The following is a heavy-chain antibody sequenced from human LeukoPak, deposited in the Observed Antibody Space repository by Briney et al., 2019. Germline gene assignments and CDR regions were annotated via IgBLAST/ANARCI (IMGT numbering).Heavy chain of an antibody. V-gene: IGHV1-18*01. CDR1: GYTFTSYG. J-gene: IGHJ4*02. CDR2: ISAYNGNT. CDR3: ARDRHGDYVPYFDY. Sequence: ASVKVSCKASGYTFTSYGISWVRQAPGQGLEWMGWISAYNGNTNYAQKLQGRVTMTTDTSTSTANMELRSLRSDDTAVYYCARDRHGDYVPYFDYWGQGTLVTVSS. D-gene: IGHD4-17*01.